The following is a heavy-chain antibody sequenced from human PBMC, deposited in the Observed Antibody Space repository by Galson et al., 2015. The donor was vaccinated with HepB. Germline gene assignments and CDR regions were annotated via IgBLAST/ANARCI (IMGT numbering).Heavy chain of an antibody. J-gene: IGHJ5*02. CDR3: ARDLYTSGPGWFDP. D-gene: IGHD3-22*01. Sequence: LSLTCAVYGGSSSDYYWSWIRQPPGKGLEWIGEINHSGSTNYNPSLKSRVTISVDTSKNQFSLNLTSVTAADTAVYYCARDLYTSGPGWFDPWGQGNPVTVSS. V-gene: IGHV4-34*01. CDR2: INHSGST. CDR1: GGSSSDYY.